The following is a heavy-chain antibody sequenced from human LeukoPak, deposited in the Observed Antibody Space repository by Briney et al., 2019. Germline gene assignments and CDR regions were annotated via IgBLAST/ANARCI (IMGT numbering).Heavy chain of an antibody. CDR3: AKDHVWGFGYYFDD. J-gene: IGHJ4*02. D-gene: IGHD3-16*01. CDR1: GFTFSSYG. CDR2: ISYDGSNK. V-gene: IGHV3-30*18. Sequence: GGSLRLSCAASGFTFSSYGMHWVRQAPGKGLEWVAVISYDGSNKYYGDSVKGRFTISRDNSKDTLYLQMNSLRGEDTAVYYCAKDHVWGFGYYFDDWGQGTLVTVSS.